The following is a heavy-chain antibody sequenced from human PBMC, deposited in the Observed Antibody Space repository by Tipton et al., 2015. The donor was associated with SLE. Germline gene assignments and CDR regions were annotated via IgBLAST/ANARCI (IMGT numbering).Heavy chain of an antibody. Sequence: SLRLSCAASGFTFSSYSMNWVRQAPGKGLEWVSYISSSSSYIYYADSVKGRFTISRDNAKNSLYLQMNSLRAEDTAVYYCARVGNYDFWSGNNWFDPWGQGTLVTVSS. CDR2: ISSSSSYI. V-gene: IGHV3-21*05. D-gene: IGHD3-3*01. CDR3: ARVGNYDFWSGNNWFDP. J-gene: IGHJ5*02. CDR1: GFTFSSYS.